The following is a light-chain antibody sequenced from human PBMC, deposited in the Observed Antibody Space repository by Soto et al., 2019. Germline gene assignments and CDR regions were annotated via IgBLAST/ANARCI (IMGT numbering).Light chain of an antibody. CDR1: QIIGSW. V-gene: IGKV1-12*02. Sequence: DIQMTQSPSSVSASIGDRVTITCRASQIIGSWLAWYQQKPGIAPTLLIYAASSLQSGVPSRFSGSGSGSDFTLTITSLQAEDSATYYCQQANSFPFTFGHGTKVEIK. CDR2: AAS. J-gene: IGKJ3*01. CDR3: QQANSFPFT.